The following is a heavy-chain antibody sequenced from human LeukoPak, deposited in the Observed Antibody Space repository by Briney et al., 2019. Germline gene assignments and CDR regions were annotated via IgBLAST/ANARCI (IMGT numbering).Heavy chain of an antibody. D-gene: IGHD1-7*01. CDR2: IKSKTDGGTT. V-gene: IGHV3-15*01. CDR1: GFTFSSYA. Sequence: GGSLRLSCAATGFTFSSYAMSWVRQAPGKGLEWVGRIKSKTDGGTTDYAAPVKGRFTISRDDSKNTLYLQMNSLKTEDTAVYYCTTDLGTGTTTWGQGTLVTVSS. CDR3: TTDLGTGTTT. J-gene: IGHJ5*02.